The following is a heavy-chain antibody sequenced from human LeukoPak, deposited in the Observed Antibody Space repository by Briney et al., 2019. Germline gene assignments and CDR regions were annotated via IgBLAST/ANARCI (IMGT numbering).Heavy chain of an antibody. J-gene: IGHJ4*02. CDR2: ISYDGSKK. CDR3: ANGYYYNILTGYYKDRDTSFHF. CDR1: GFTFSSYA. V-gene: IGHV3-30*04. D-gene: IGHD3-9*01. Sequence: GGSLRLSCAASGFTFSSYAMHWVRQAPGKGLEWVAIISYDGSKKYYADSVRGRFTISRDNSKNTLYLQMNSLRAEDTAVYYCANGYYYNILTGYYKDRDTSFHFWGQGTLVTVSS.